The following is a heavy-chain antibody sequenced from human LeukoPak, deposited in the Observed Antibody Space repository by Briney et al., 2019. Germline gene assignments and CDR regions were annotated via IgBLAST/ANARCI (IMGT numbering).Heavy chain of an antibody. V-gene: IGHV3-23*01. CDR1: GFTFSSYA. Sequence: GGSLRLSCAASGFTFSSYAMSWVRQAPGKGLEWVSVISGSGSSTYYADSVKGHFTISRDNSKNTLYLQMDSLRAEDTAVYYCAAGSGLDYWGQGTLVTVSS. J-gene: IGHJ4*02. CDR2: ISGSGSST. D-gene: IGHD3-10*01. CDR3: AAGSGLDY.